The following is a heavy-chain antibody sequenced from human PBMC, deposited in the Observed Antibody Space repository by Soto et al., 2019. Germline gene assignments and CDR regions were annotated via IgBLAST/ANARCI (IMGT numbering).Heavy chain of an antibody. Sequence: SGGSLRLSCAASGFTFISYAMSWVRQAPGKGLEWVSAISGSGGSTYYADSVKGRFTISRDNSKNTLYLQMNSLRAEDTAVYYCAKEIDYGDFTDPYYYYYYMDVWGKGTTVTVSS. J-gene: IGHJ6*03. CDR3: AKEIDYGDFTDPYYYYYYMDV. CDR1: GFTFISYA. V-gene: IGHV3-23*01. D-gene: IGHD4-17*01. CDR2: ISGSGGST.